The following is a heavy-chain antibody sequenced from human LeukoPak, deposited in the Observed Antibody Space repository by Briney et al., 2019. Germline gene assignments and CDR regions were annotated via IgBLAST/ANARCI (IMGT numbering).Heavy chain of an antibody. V-gene: IGHV1-8*03. Sequence: EASVKVSCKASGYTFTSYDINWVRQATGQGLEWMGWMNPNSGNTGYAQKFQGRVTITRNTSISTAYMELSSLRSEDTDVYYCARMRDYGYFDYWGQGTLVTVSS. J-gene: IGHJ4*02. CDR1: GYTFTSYD. CDR2: MNPNSGNT. D-gene: IGHD3-16*01. CDR3: ARMRDYGYFDY.